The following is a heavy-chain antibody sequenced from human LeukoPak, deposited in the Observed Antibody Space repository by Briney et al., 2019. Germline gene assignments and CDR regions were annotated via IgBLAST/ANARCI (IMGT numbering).Heavy chain of an antibody. CDR2: INHSGST. CDR3: ASRVGDPVDY. V-gene: IGHV4-34*01. CDR1: GGSFSGYY. Sequence: KASETLSLTCAVYGGSFSGYYWSWIRQPPGKGLEWIGEINHSGSTNYNPSLKSRVTISVDTSKNQFSLKLSSVTAADTAVYYCASRVGDPVDYWGQGTLVTVSS. D-gene: IGHD3-10*01. J-gene: IGHJ4*02.